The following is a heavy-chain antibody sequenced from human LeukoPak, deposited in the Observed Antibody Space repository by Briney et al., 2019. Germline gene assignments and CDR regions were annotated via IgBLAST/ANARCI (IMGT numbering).Heavy chain of an antibody. Sequence: PGGSLRLSCAASGFSFRSYSINWVRQAPGKGLEWVTSISSSSSDIYYADSVKGRFTISRDNAKNSLYLQMNSLRAEDTAVYYCARDSPAAGTAFDIWGQGTMVTVSS. J-gene: IGHJ3*02. V-gene: IGHV3-21*01. CDR1: GFSFRSYS. D-gene: IGHD6-13*01. CDR3: ARDSPAAGTAFDI. CDR2: ISSSSSDI.